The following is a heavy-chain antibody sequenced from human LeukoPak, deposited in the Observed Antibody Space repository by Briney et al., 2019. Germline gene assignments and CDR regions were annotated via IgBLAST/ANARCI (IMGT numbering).Heavy chain of an antibody. CDR1: GFTVSTNH. Sequence: GGSLRLSCAASGFTVSTNHMSWVRQAPGKGLEWVSLIYSGGGTYYADSVKGRFTISRDNSKNTLYLQMNSLRAEDTAVYYCAKDQGPSWGQGTLVTVSS. V-gene: IGHV3-66*01. J-gene: IGHJ4*02. CDR2: IYSGGGT. CDR3: AKDQGPS.